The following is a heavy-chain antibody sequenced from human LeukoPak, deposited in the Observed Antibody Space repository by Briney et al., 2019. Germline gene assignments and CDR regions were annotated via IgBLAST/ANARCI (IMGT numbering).Heavy chain of an antibody. CDR1: GFTFSRYW. CDR3: ARYGSGSSYDY. CDR2: IKQDGSEK. Sequence: GGALRLSCAASGFTFSRYWRSWVRQAPGKGVEGVADIKQDGSEKFSLDVVKVRFTFSRHNAKNSLYLQMSSLRAEDTAVYYCARYGSGSSYDYWGQGTLVTVSS. J-gene: IGHJ4*02. D-gene: IGHD3-10*01. V-gene: IGHV3-7*03.